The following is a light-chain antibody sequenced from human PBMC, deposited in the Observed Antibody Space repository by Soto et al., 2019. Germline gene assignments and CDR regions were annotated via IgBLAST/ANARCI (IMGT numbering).Light chain of an antibody. J-gene: IGLJ3*02. Sequence: QSALTQPASVSGSPGQSITFSCTDTSRDVGGYDFVSWYQQYPGKAPKLIIFEVTNRPSGVSNRFSGSKSGNTASLTISGLQAEDEADYYCSSYTTRSTLVFGGGTKVTVL. CDR3: SSYTTRSTLV. V-gene: IGLV2-14*01. CDR1: SRDVGGYDF. CDR2: EVT.